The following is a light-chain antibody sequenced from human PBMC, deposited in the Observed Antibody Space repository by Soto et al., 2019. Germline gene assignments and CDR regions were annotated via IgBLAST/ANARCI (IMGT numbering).Light chain of an antibody. CDR3: LQDYSYPRT. V-gene: IGKV1-6*01. CDR1: QGIRND. Sequence: AIQMTQSPSSLSATVGDRANITCRASQGIRNDLAWYQQRPGAAPKLLIFDSSILQPWVPSRFRGRGSCTDFTVTVRSLLPDDFGSDYCLQDYSYPRTFGQATKVEI. CDR2: DSS. J-gene: IGKJ1*01.